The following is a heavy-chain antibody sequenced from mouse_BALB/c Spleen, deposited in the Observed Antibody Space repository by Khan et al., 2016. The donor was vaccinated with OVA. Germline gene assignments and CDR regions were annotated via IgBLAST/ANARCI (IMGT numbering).Heavy chain of an antibody. CDR3: ARVKYGSRGYFDS. V-gene: IGHV1-9*01. CDR2: FLPGSGNA. J-gene: IGHJ2*01. Sequence: VKLLESGAELMKPGASVKISCKATGYTFSNYWIEWVKQRPGHGLEWIGEFLPGSGNANYNERFKGKATFASDASSNTAFMQLSSLTSEDSAVFFCARVKYGSRGYFDSRRQGNILTVAT. CDR1: GYTFSNYW. D-gene: IGHD1-1*01.